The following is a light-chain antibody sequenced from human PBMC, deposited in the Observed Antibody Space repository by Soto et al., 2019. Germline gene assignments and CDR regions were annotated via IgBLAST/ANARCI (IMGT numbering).Light chain of an antibody. J-gene: IGKJ5*01. CDR2: GAS. CDR3: QHYNNWPPYT. Sequence: EVVLTQSPATLSVSPGEGVTLSCRASQSINSNSLSWYQQKPGQAPRLLIYGASTRATGVPARFSGSGSETDFTLTISNLQSEDCAVYYCQHYNNWPPYTFGQGTRLEIK. CDR1: QSINSN. V-gene: IGKV3D-15*01.